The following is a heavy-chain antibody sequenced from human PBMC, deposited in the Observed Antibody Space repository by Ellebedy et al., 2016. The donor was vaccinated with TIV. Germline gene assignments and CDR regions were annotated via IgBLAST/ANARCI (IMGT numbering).Heavy chain of an antibody. Sequence: MPGGSLRLSCTVSGGSISSYYWSWIRQPPGKGLEWIGYIYYSGSTNYNPSLKSRVTISVDMSKNQFSLKLSSVTAADTAVYYCARPNMIRGVIYGMDVWGQGTTVTVSS. CDR2: IYYSGST. V-gene: IGHV4-59*01. J-gene: IGHJ6*02. D-gene: IGHD3-10*01. CDR1: GGSISSYY. CDR3: ARPNMIRGVIYGMDV.